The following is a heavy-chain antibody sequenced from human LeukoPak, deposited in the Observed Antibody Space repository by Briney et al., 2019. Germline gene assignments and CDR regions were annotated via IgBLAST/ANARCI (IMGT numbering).Heavy chain of an antibody. CDR3: ARDMVRGEVIPSHYMDV. D-gene: IGHD3-10*01. CDR1: GGTFSSYA. V-gene: IGHV1-69*01. CDR2: IIPIFGTA. J-gene: IGHJ6*03. Sequence: SVKVSCKASGGTFSSYAISWVRQAPGQGLEWMGGIIPIFGTANYAQKFQGRVTITADESTSTAYMELSSLRSEDTAVYYCARDMVRGEVIPSHYMDVWGKGTTVTVSS.